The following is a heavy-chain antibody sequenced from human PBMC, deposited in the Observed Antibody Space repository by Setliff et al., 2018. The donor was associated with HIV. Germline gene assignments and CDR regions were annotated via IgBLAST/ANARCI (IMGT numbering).Heavy chain of an antibody. CDR3: ARVYCSGGACYSLNS. CDR2: INPGSGNT. CDR1: GYTFSTYS. D-gene: IGHD2-15*01. Sequence: GASVKVSCKASGYTFSTYSIHWVRHAPGQRLEWIGWINPGSGNTQYSQKLQGRITITRDSSASTVYLELSSLRFEDTAVYYCARVYCSGGACYSLNSWGQGALVTVSS. V-gene: IGHV1-3*01. J-gene: IGHJ4*02.